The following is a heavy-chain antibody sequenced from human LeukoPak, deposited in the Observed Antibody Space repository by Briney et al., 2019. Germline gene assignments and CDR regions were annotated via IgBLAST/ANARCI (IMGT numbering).Heavy chain of an antibody. CDR1: GFTFRSYE. Sequence: PGGSLRLSCAASGFTFRSYEMNWVRQVPGKGLESVSYISSSGNTIYYADSVKGRFTISRDNAHGSLYLQMNSLRVEDTAIYYCARDLYYGSASPRLDYWGQGTLVTVSS. D-gene: IGHD3-10*01. V-gene: IGHV3-48*03. J-gene: IGHJ4*02. CDR2: ISSSGNTI. CDR3: ARDLYYGSASPRLDY.